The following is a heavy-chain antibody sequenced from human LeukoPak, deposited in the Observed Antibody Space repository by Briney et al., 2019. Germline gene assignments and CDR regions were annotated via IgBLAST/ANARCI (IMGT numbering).Heavy chain of an antibody. J-gene: IGHJ6*04. Sequence: GRSLRLSCAGSGFTFSTYAMHWVRQAPGKGLEWVAVISYDGSNKYYADSVKGRFTISRDNSKNTLYLQMNSLRAGDTAEYYCARDIQSSSWFYYYYYGMDVWGKGTTVTVSS. CDR2: ISYDGSNK. CDR1: GFTFSTYA. CDR3: ARDIQSSSWFYYYYYGMDV. V-gene: IGHV3-30*04. D-gene: IGHD6-13*01.